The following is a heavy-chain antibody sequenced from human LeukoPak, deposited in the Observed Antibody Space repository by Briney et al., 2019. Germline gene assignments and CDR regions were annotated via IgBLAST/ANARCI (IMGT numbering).Heavy chain of an antibody. J-gene: IGHJ4*02. V-gene: IGHV3-53*01. Sequence: PGGSLRLSCAASGFTVRYNSMTWLRQAPGKGLEWVSTIYADGTTYYADSMKGRFTISRDNSKNTLDLQMNSLRAEDTAVYYCARAQLASGTDYWGQGTLVTVSS. CDR3: ARAQLASGTDY. D-gene: IGHD3-3*02. CDR1: GFTVRYNS. CDR2: IYADGTT.